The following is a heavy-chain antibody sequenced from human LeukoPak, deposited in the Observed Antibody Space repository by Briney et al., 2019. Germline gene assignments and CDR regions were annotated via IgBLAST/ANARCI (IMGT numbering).Heavy chain of an antibody. V-gene: IGHV5-51*01. CDR3: ARLPAAVYYYYMDV. CDR1: GYNFPSYW. Sequence: GESLKLSCKCSGYNFPSYWMGWVRQMPGKGLEWMGIIYPGDYDTRYSPSFQGQVTISADKSISTAYLQWSSLKASDTDMYYCARLPAAVYYYYMDVWGKGTTDSVSS. D-gene: IGHD6-13*01. J-gene: IGHJ6*03. CDR2: IYPGDYDT.